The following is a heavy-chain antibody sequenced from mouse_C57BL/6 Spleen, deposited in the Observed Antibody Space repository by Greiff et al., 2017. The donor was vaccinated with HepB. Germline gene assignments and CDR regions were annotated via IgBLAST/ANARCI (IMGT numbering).Heavy chain of an antibody. CDR1: GYTFTSYW. CDR2: IHPNSGST. CDR3: ARDYDYDRSPWFAY. J-gene: IGHJ3*01. D-gene: IGHD2-4*01. V-gene: IGHV1-64*01. Sequence: VKLQQPGAELVKPGASVKLSCKASGYTFTSYWMHWVKQRPGQGLEWIGMIHPNSGSTNYNEKFKSKATLTVDKSSSTAYMQLSSLTSEDSAVYYCARDYDYDRSPWFAYWGQGTLVTVSA.